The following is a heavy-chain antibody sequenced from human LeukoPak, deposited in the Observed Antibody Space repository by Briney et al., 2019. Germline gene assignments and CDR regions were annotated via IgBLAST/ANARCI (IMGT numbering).Heavy chain of an antibody. CDR1: DDSITMYY. V-gene: IGHV4-34*01. J-gene: IGHJ6*03. D-gene: IGHD3-22*01. Sequence: SETLSLTCSVSDDSITMYYWSWIRQPPGKGLEWIGEINHSGSTNYNPSLKSRVTISVDTSKNQFSLKLSSVTAADTAVYYCARSGRLYYYYYYMDVWGKGTTVTISS. CDR2: INHSGST. CDR3: ARSGRLYYYYYYMDV.